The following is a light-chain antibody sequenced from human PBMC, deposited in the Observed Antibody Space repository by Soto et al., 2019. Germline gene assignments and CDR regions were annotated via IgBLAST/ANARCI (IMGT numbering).Light chain of an antibody. CDR2: GAS. J-gene: IGKJ1*01. V-gene: IGKV3D-15*01. CDR1: QSVSSN. Sequence: EIVMTQSPATLSVSPGERATLSCRASQSVSSNLAWYQQKPGQAPRLLIYGASTRATGIPARFSGSGSGTEFTLTISSLLSEDFAVYYCQQYNNCPPTFGQGTKLEIK. CDR3: QQYNNCPPT.